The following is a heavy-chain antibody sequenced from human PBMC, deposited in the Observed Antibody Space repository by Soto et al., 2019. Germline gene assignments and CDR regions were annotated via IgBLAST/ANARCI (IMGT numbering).Heavy chain of an antibody. V-gene: IGHV3-11*06. J-gene: IGHJ4*02. CDR1: GFTFSDYY. D-gene: IGHD3-22*01. CDR3: ARDPRYDSSGYYSGY. CDR2: ISSSSSYT. Sequence: GGSLRLSCAASGFTFSDYYMSWIRQAPGKGLEWVSYISSSSSYTNYADSVKGRFTISRDNAKNSLYLQMNSLRAEDTAVYYCARDPRYDSSGYYSGYWGQGTLVTVSS.